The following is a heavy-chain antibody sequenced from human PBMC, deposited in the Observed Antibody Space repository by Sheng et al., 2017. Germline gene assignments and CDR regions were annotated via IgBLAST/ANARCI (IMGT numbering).Heavy chain of an antibody. CDR1: GGTFSSYA. J-gene: IGHJ4*02. CDR3: ANEYDYDSTGYFHFDY. CDR2: IIPIFGTT. D-gene: IGHD3-22*01. V-gene: IGHV1-69*01. Sequence: QVQLVQSGAEVKKPGSSVKVSCKASGGTFSSYAISWVRQAPGQGLEWMGGIIPIFGTTKYAQKFQGRVTISADEITKTAYMELSSLRSDDTAVYYCANEYDYDSTGYFHFDYWGPGTLVTVSS.